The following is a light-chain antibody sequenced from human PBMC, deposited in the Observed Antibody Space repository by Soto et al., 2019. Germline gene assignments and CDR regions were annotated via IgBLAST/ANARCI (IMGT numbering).Light chain of an antibody. CDR3: SSYTSSSFYV. V-gene: IGLV2-14*01. Sequence: QSVLTQPASVSGSPGQSITISCTGTSSDVGGYNYVSWCQQHPGKAPKLMIYEVSNRPSGVSNRFSGSKSGNTASLTISGLQAEDEADYCCSSYTSSSFYVFGTGTKVTV. CDR2: EVS. CDR1: SSDVGGYNY. J-gene: IGLJ1*01.